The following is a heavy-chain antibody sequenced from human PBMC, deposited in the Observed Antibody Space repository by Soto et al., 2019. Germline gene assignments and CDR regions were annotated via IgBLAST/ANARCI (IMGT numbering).Heavy chain of an antibody. D-gene: IGHD3-16*01. V-gene: IGHV1-46*03. Sequence: QVQLVQSGAEVKKPGASVKVSCKASGYTFTSYYMHWVRQAPGQGLEWMGIINPSGGSTSYAQKFQGRVTMTRDTSTSTVYMELSSLRSEDTAVYYCARDHVGPHGADAFDIWGQGTMVTVSS. CDR3: ARDHVGPHGADAFDI. CDR1: GYTFTSYY. J-gene: IGHJ3*02. CDR2: INPSGGST.